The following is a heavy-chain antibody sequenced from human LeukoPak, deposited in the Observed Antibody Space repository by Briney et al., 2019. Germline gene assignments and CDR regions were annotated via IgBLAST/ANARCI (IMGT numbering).Heavy chain of an antibody. Sequence: GVLRLSCAASGFTFSSYEMNWVRQAPGKGLEWVSSISSSSSYIYYADSVKGRFTISRDNAKNSLYLQMNSLRAEDTAVYYCARQSGYSIYYYYYMDVWGKGTTVTVSS. CDR2: ISSSSSYI. CDR1: GFTFSSYE. V-gene: IGHV3-21*01. CDR3: ARQSGYSIYYYYYMDV. J-gene: IGHJ6*03. D-gene: IGHD5-18*01.